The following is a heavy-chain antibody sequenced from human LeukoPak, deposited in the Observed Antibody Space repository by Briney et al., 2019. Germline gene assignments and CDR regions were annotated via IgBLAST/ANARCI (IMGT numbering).Heavy chain of an antibody. CDR3: ARELMITFGGVIVTRWFDP. J-gene: IGHJ5*02. Sequence: PSETLSLTCTVSGGSISSHYWSWIRQPPGKGLEWIGYIYYSGSTNYNPSLKSRVTISVDTSKNQFSLKLSSVTAADTAVYYCARELMITFGGVIVTRWFDPWGQGTLVTVSS. V-gene: IGHV4-59*11. CDR1: GGSISSHY. CDR2: IYYSGST. D-gene: IGHD3-16*02.